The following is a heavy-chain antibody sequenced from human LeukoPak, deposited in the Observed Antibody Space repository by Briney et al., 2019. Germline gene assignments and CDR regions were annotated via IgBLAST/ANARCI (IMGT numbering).Heavy chain of an antibody. J-gene: IGHJ1*01. CDR3: ARYRGYCSGGSCSSYFQH. V-gene: IGHV4-34*01. CDR1: GGSFSGYY. CDR2: INHSGST. D-gene: IGHD2-15*01. Sequence: PSETLSLTCAVYGGSFSGYYWSWIRQPPGKGLEWIGEINHSGSTNYNPSLKSRVTISVDTSKNQFSLKLSSVTAADTAVYYCARYRGYCSGGSCSSYFQHWGQGTLVTVSS.